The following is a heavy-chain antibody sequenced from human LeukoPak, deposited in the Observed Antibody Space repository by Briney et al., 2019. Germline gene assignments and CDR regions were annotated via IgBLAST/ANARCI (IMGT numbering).Heavy chain of an antibody. CDR1: GGSISSYY. V-gene: IGHV4-59*01. D-gene: IGHD3-16*01. J-gene: IGHJ4*02. CDR3: AREGPGESIPYYFDY. CDR2: IYYSGST. Sequence: SETLSLTCTVSGGSISSYYWSWIRQPPGKGLEWIGYIYYSGSTNYNPSLKSRVTISVDTSKNQFSLKLSSVTAADTAVYYCAREGPGESIPYYFDYWGQGTLVTVSS.